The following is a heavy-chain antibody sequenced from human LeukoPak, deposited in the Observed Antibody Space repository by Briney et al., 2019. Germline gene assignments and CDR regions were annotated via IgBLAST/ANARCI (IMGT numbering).Heavy chain of an antibody. Sequence: PGVSLRLSCAASGFTFSSYGMHWVRQAPGKGLEWVAFIRYDGSNKYYADSVKGRFTISRDNSKNTLYLQMNSLRAKDTAVYYCAKETYDYVWGSYRYYFDYWGQGTLVTVSS. J-gene: IGHJ4*02. CDR3: AKETYDYVWGSYRYYFDY. CDR2: IRYDGSNK. D-gene: IGHD3-16*02. V-gene: IGHV3-30*02. CDR1: GFTFSSYG.